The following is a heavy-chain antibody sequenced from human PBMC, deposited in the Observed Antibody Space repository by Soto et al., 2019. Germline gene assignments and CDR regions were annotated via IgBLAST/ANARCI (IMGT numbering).Heavy chain of an antibody. CDR2: IVVDSNTA. CDR3: ARAIKRWEVNYYFGF. J-gene: IGHJ4*02. Sequence: QVVLLQSGAEVKEPGSSVRVSCQVSGSTFNNFAFSWVRQAPGHGPEWMGGIVVDSNTAEYSQRFQDRVTITADTSTDSLYMELGSLTFEDTAVYYCARAIKRWEVNYYFGFWGQGTLVTVSS. D-gene: IGHD1-26*01. V-gene: IGHV1-69*06. CDR1: GSTFNNFA.